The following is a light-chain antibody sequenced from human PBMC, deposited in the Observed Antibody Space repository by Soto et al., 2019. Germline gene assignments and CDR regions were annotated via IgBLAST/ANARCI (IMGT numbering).Light chain of an antibody. Sequence: EIVLTQSPATLSLSPGERATLSCRASQSVSSYLAWYQQKPGQAPRLLIYDASNRATGIPARFSGSGSGTDFTPTISSLEPEDFAVYYCQQRSNWPPGRTFGQGTKVEIK. CDR3: QQRSNWPPGRT. V-gene: IGKV3-11*01. J-gene: IGKJ1*01. CDR2: DAS. CDR1: QSVSSY.